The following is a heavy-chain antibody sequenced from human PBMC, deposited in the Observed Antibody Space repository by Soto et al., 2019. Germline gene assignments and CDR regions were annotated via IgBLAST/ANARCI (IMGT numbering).Heavy chain of an antibody. V-gene: IGHV3-30*18. CDR1: GFTFSSYG. Sequence: QVHLVESGGGVVQPGRSLRLSCAASGFTFSSYGMHWVRQAPGKGLEWVAVISYDGTHQYYADSVKGRFTISRDNSNNARYLQMKSLRAEDTAVYYCAKDLPYVAEAGPIDFWGQGTLATVSS. J-gene: IGHJ4*02. D-gene: IGHD6-13*01. CDR3: AKDLPYVAEAGPIDF. CDR2: ISYDGTHQ.